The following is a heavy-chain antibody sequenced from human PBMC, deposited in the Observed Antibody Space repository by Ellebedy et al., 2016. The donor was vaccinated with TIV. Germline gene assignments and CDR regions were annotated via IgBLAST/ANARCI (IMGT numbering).Heavy chain of an antibody. D-gene: IGHD3-10*01. Sequence: SETLSLXXASNHSSFGVYYWSWIRQSPGKGLEWIGEISQRGSTNYNPPLRSRVSLSIDPSKKQFSLKLRSVTAADTAVYYCARAGGADYWGQGTLVTVSS. J-gene: IGHJ4*02. CDR2: ISQRGST. CDR1: HSSFGVYY. CDR3: ARAGGADY. V-gene: IGHV4-34*01.